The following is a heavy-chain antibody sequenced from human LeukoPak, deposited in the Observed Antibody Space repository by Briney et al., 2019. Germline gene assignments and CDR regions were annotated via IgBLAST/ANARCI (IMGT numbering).Heavy chain of an antibody. CDR1: GGTFSSYA. V-gene: IGHV1-69*01. CDR3: ASTVTSDIVVVPAAIAWFDS. Sequence: SVKVSCKAPGGTFSSYAISWVRQAPGQGLERMGGIIPIFGTANYAQKFQRRVTITADESTSTAYMELSSLRSEVTAVYYCASTVTSDIVVVPAAIAWFDSWGQGTLVTVFS. CDR2: IIPIFGTA. D-gene: IGHD2-2*01. J-gene: IGHJ5*01.